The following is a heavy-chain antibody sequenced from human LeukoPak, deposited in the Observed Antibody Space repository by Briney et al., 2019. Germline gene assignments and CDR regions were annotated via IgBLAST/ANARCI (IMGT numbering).Heavy chain of an antibody. CDR1: GGSISSSSYY. CDR2: IYYSGST. V-gene: IGHV4-39*01. J-gene: IGHJ4*02. D-gene: IGHD3-10*01. Sequence: SETLSLTCTVSGGSISSSSYYWGWIRQPPGTGLEWIGSIYYSGSTYYNPSLKSRVTISVDTSKNQSSLKLSSVTAADTAVYYCARHRITMVRGVMDPYFDYWGQGTLVTVSS. CDR3: ARHRITMVRGVMDPYFDY.